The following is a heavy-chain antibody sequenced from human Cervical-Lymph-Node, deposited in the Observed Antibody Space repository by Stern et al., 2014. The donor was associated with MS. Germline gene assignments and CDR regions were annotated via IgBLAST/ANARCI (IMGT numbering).Heavy chain of an antibody. V-gene: IGHV4-31*03. CDR1: GGSFSSGAGY. CDR3: ARHSSVFEYGDYSLDS. J-gene: IGHJ4*02. CDR2: IHNSGSN. Sequence: QVQLQESGPGLVKPSQTLTLTCTISGGSFSSGAGYWSWIRQRPGKGLEWIGCIHNSGSNSSSPSLRGRLSMSLVPSTNQLSLTLSPVTAADTAVYYCARHSSVFEYGDYSLDSWGQGTLVSVSS. D-gene: IGHD4-17*01.